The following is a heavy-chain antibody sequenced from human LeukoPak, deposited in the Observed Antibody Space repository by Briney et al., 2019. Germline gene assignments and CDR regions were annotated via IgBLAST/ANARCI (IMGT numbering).Heavy chain of an antibody. CDR3: AKYYGSGSYGYYYYMDV. Sequence: PGGSLRLSCAASGFTFSSHSMHWVRQASGKGLEWVAVISYDGSNTYYADSVRGRFIISRDNSKNTLYLQMNSLRVEDTAVYYCAKYYGSGSYGYYYYMDVWGKGTTVTISS. CDR2: ISYDGSNT. J-gene: IGHJ6*03. V-gene: IGHV3-30*18. CDR1: GFTFSSHS. D-gene: IGHD3-10*01.